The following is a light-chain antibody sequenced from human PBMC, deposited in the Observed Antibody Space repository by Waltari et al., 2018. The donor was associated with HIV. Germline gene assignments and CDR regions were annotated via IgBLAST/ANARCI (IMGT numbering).Light chain of an antibody. J-gene: IGLJ1*01. V-gene: IGLV3-10*01. CDR2: DDN. CDR3: YSTDNDDNHKWV. Sequence: SSELSQPPPASVSPEQTATIIRSGEALPKKSVYWYRQKSGQAPALLIYDDNKRASGIPDRISAFKSGTVATLTITGAQVEDEADYYCYSTDNDDNHKWVFGAGTLVTVL. CDR1: ALPKKS.